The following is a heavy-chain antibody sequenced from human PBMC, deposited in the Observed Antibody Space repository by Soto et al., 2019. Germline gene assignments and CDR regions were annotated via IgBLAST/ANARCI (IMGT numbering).Heavy chain of an antibody. V-gene: IGHV1-18*04. J-gene: IGHJ6*02. Sequence: ASVKVSCKASGYTFTSYGISWVRQAPGQGLEWMGWISAYNGNTNYAQKLQGRVTMTTDTSTSTAYMELRSLRSDDTAVYHCARVGSNYDILTGLYGMDVWGQGTTVTVSS. CDR3: ARVGSNYDILTGLYGMDV. CDR1: GYTFTSYG. CDR2: ISAYNGNT. D-gene: IGHD3-9*01.